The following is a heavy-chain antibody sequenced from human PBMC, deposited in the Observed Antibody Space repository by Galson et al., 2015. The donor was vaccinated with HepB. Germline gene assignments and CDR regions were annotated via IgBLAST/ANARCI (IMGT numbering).Heavy chain of an antibody. CDR3: ARGLTQPNWFDP. CDR1: GGSISSGGYS. CDR2: IYHSGST. V-gene: IGHV4-30-2*01. J-gene: IGHJ5*02. Sequence: LTCAVSGGSISSGGYSWSWIRQPPGKGLEWIGYIYHSGSTYYNPSLKSRVTISVDRSKNQFSLKLSSVTAADTAVYYCARGLTQPNWFDPWGQGTLVTVSS.